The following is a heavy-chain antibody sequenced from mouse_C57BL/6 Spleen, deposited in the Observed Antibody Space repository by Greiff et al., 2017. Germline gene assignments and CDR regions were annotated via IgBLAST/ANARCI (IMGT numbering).Heavy chain of an antibody. V-gene: IGHV1-19*01. CDR1: GYTFTDYY. J-gene: IGHJ4*01. CDR2: INPYNGGT. Sequence: VQLQQSGPVLVKPGASVKMSCKASGYTFTDYYMNWVKQSHGKSLEWLGVINPYNGGTSYNQKFKGTATLTVDKATSTAYMELTRLTSEDSAGYDCARDSSYDAMDYWGQGTAVTVSS. D-gene: IGHD1-1*01. CDR3: ARDSSYDAMDY.